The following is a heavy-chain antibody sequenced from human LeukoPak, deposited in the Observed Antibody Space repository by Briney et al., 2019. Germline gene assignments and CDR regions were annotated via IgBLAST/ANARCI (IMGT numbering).Heavy chain of an antibody. V-gene: IGHV4-59*01. D-gene: IGHD3-3*01. CDR3: ARDQVDDFYGMDV. CDR2: IYYSGST. Sequence: PSETLSLTCTVSGGSISSYYWSWIRQPPGKGLEWIGYIYYSGSTNYNPSLKSRVTISVDTPKNQFSLKLSSVTAADTAVYYCARDQVDDFYGMDVWGQGTTVTVSS. CDR1: GGSISSYY. J-gene: IGHJ6*02.